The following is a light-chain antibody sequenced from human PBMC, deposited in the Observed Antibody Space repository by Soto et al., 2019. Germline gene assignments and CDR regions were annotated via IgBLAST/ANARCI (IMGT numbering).Light chain of an antibody. CDR3: QQYGSSAIT. CDR2: GAS. Sequence: ELVMKQSPATLSVSPVETSTLSCRDSQSVSSIYLAWYQQKPGQAPRLLIDGASSRATGIPDRCSGSGSWTDFTLTISRLEPEDFAVYYCQQYGSSAITFGQGTRLEIK. V-gene: IGKV3-20*01. CDR1: QSVSSIY. J-gene: IGKJ5*01.